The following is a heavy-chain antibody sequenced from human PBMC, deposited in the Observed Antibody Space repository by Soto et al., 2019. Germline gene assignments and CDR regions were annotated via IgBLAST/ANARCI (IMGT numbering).Heavy chain of an antibody. CDR3: ATQSSVLLWFGELSLYYFDY. Sequence: PSETLSLTCTVSGRPISSSSYYWRWIRHPPGKGLEWIGSIYYSGTTYYNPSLKSRVTISVDTSKNQFSLKLSSVTAADTAVYYCATQSSVLLWFGELSLYYFDYWGQVTQVTVS. CDR1: GRPISSSSYY. J-gene: IGHJ4*02. D-gene: IGHD3-10*01. V-gene: IGHV4-39*01. CDR2: IYYSGTT.